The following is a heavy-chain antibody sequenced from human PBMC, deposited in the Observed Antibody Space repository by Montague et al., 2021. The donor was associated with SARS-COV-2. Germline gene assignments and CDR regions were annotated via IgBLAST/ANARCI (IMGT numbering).Heavy chain of an antibody. V-gene: IGHV3-21*01. CDR3: ARAYSGSYYPNFDY. CDR1: GFTFSSYS. Sequence: SLRLSCAASGFTFSSYSMNWVRQAPGKGLEWVSSISSSNSYIYYADSVKGRFTISRDNAKNSLYLQMNSLRAEDTAVYYCARAYSGSYYPNFDYWGQGTLVTVSS. D-gene: IGHD1-26*01. J-gene: IGHJ4*02. CDR2: ISSSNSYI.